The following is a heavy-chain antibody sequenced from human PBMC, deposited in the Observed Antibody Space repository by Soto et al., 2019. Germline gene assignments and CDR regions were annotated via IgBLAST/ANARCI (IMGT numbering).Heavy chain of an antibody. CDR3: ARDVLPGAFDI. J-gene: IGHJ3*02. Sequence: GGSLRLSCAASGFTFSSYAMHWVRQAPGKGLEWVAVISYDGSNKYSADSVKGRFTISRDNSKNTLYLQMNSLRAEDTAVYYCARDVLPGAFDIWGQGTMVTVSS. CDR2: ISYDGSNK. CDR1: GFTFSSYA. D-gene: IGHD2-15*01. V-gene: IGHV3-30-3*01.